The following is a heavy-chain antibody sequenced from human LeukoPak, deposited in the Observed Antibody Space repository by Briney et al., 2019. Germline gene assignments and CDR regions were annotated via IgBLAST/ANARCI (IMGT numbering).Heavy chain of an antibody. Sequence: GGPLRLYCGASGFTFSSYAMHWVRQAPGKGLEWGAVISYDGSNKYYADSVKGRFTISRDNSKNTLYLQMNSLRAEDTAVYYCASDSRKQQLSGRAFDIWGQGTMVTVSS. D-gene: IGHD6-13*01. CDR1: GFTFSSYA. J-gene: IGHJ3*02. CDR2: ISYDGSNK. CDR3: ASDSRKQQLSGRAFDI. V-gene: IGHV3-30*04.